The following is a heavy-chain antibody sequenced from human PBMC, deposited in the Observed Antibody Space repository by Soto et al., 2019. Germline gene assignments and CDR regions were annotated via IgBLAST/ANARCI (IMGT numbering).Heavy chain of an antibody. CDR2: ISGSGAGT. CDR1: GFTFSNYA. Sequence: EVQLLESGGGLVQPGGSLRLSCAAPGFTFSNYAMNWVRQAPGKGLEWVSGISGSGAGTYYADSVKGRFTISRDNSKNTLYLQMNSLRAEDTAAYYCAKDPAVVAAAFFDYWGQGTLVTVSS. D-gene: IGHD2-15*01. CDR3: AKDPAVVAAAFFDY. J-gene: IGHJ4*02. V-gene: IGHV3-23*01.